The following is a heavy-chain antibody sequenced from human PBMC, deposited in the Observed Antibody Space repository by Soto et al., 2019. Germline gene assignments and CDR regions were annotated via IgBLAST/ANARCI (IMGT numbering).Heavy chain of an antibody. Sequence: QVQLVQSGAEVKKPGSSVKVSCKASGGTFSSNAISWVGQAPGQGLEWMGGIIPIFGTANYAQKFQGRVTITADESTSTAYMELSRLRSEDTAVYYCARLPVADLYRDYWGQGTLVTVSS. V-gene: IGHV1-69*12. J-gene: IGHJ4*02. D-gene: IGHD6-19*01. CDR2: IIPIFGTA. CDR1: GGTFSSNA. CDR3: ARLPVADLYRDY.